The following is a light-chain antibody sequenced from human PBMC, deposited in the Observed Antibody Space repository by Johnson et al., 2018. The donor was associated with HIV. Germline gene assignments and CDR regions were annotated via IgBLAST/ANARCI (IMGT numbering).Light chain of an antibody. CDR3: GTWDSSLIAGGV. CDR1: SSNIGNNY. CDR2: ENT. Sequence: QAVLTQPPSVSAAPGRKVTISCSGSSSNIGNNYVSWYQQLPGTAPKLLIYENTKRPSGIPDRFSGSKSGTSATMGITGLQTGDEAYYYCGTWDSSLIAGGVFGTGTKVTVL. V-gene: IGLV1-51*02. J-gene: IGLJ1*01.